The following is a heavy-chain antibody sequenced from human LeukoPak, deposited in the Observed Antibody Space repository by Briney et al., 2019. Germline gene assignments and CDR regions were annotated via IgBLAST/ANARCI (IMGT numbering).Heavy chain of an antibody. J-gene: IGHJ4*02. CDR3: AKDPIPATAIPQYFDC. CDR2: ISYDGSNK. Sequence: PGGSLRLSCAASGFTFSSYAMHWVRQAPGKGLEWVAVISYDGSNKYYADSVKGRFTISRDNSKNTLYLQMNSLRAEDTAVYYCAKDPIPATAIPQYFDCWGQGTLVTVSS. D-gene: IGHD2-2*02. V-gene: IGHV3-30*04. CDR1: GFTFSSYA.